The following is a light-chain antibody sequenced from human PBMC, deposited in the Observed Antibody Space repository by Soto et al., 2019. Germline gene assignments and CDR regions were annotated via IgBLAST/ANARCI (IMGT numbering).Light chain of an antibody. Sequence: EIVLTQSPGTLSLSPGERATLSCRASQSVSSSYLGWYQQKPGQAPRLLIYGASSRATGIPARFSGSGSRTDFTLTISRLEPEDFEVYYCQQYGSSFTFGPGTKVDIK. CDR1: QSVSSSY. CDR2: GAS. J-gene: IGKJ3*01. CDR3: QQYGSSFT. V-gene: IGKV3-20*01.